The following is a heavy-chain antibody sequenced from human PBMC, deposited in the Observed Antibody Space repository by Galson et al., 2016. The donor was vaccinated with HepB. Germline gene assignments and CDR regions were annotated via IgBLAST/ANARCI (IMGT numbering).Heavy chain of an antibody. Sequence: QSGAEVKKPGESLKISCEVSGFRFTSYWIGWVRQMPGKGLEWMGIINPDDSETRYNPSFEGQVTISADKSINTAYLQWTSLKASDTAIYYCARRAVVVINRASSHYYNGLDVWGQGTSVIVSS. CDR1: GFRFTSYW. CDR3: ARRAVVVINRASSHYYNGLDV. D-gene: IGHD2-21*01. CDR2: INPDDSET. V-gene: IGHV5-51*01. J-gene: IGHJ6*02.